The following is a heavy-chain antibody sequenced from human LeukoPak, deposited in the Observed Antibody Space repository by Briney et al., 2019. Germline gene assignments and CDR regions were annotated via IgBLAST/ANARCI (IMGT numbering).Heavy chain of an antibody. CDR2: IYYSGST. CDR1: GGSISSGGYN. Sequence: SQTLSLTCTVSGGSISSGGYNWSWIRQHPGKGLEWIGYIYYSGSTYYNPSLKSRVTISVDTSKNQFSLKLSSVTAADTAVYYCARGTGTTFYWGQGTLVTVSS. J-gene: IGHJ4*02. V-gene: IGHV4-31*03. CDR3: ARGTGTTFY. D-gene: IGHD1-7*01.